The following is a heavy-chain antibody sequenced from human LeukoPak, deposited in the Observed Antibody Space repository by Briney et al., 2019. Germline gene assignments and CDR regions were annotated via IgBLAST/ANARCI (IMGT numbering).Heavy chain of an antibody. V-gene: IGHV1-18*01. D-gene: IGHD3-22*01. CDR2: ISAYNGNT. CDR3: ARGVDSSGYYYIAFDI. CDR1: GYTFTIYG. J-gene: IGHJ3*02. Sequence: ASVKVSCKASGYTFTIYGISWVRQAPGQGGEWMGWISAYNGNTNYAQKLQGRVTITTDTSTSTAYMELRSLRSDDTAVYYCARGVDSSGYYYIAFDIWGQGTMVTVSS.